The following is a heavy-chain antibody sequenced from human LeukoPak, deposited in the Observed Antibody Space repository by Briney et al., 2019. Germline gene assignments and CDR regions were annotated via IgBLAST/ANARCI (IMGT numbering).Heavy chain of an antibody. J-gene: IGHJ4*02. V-gene: IGHV3-15*01. CDR2: IKSKTDGGTT. CDR1: GFXFSSYA. Sequence: GGSLRLSCAASGFXFSSYAMSWVRQAPGKGLEWVGRIKSKTDGGTTDYAAPVKGRFTISRDDSKNTLYLQMNSLKTEDTAVYYCTTDISTTGTARFDYWGQGTLVTVSS. CDR3: TTDISTTGTARFDY. D-gene: IGHD1-1*01.